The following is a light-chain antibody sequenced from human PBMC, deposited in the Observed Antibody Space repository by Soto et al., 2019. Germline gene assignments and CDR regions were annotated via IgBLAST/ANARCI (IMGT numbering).Light chain of an antibody. CDR3: LQAYNYAWP. V-gene: IGKV1-6*01. J-gene: IGKJ1*01. Sequence: IQMAQSKSILSASVGDRFTITCRASQGIRNDLGWYQQKTGKAPKLLIYAASSLRSGVPSRFSGSGSGTDFTLTISCLQPEDFAPYYCLQAYNYAWPFAQGTQLAIK. CDR1: QGIRND. CDR2: AAS.